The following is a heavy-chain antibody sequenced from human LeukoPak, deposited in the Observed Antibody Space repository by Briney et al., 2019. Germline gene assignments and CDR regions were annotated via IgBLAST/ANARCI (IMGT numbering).Heavy chain of an antibody. CDR3: AKDKDPWKGTAISDFDN. CDR2: IRYDGTNK. D-gene: IGHD1-1*01. Sequence: GGSLRLSCAASGFTFSTYGVHWVRQAPGKGLEWVAFIRYDGTNKYYADSVKGRFTISRDNSKNTLYLQMNSLRGEDTAVYFCAKDKDPWKGTAISDFDNWGQGTLVTVSS. V-gene: IGHV3-30*02. CDR1: GFTFSTYG. J-gene: IGHJ4*02.